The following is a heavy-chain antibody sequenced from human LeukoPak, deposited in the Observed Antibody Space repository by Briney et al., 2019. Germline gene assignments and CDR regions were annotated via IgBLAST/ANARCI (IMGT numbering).Heavy chain of an antibody. CDR2: INPNSGGT. D-gene: IGHD2/OR15-2a*01. V-gene: IGHV1-2*02. Sequence: ASVKVSCKASGYTFTGYYMHWVRQAPGQGLEWMGWINPNSGGTNYAQKFQGMVTMTRDTSISTAYMELTRLTSDDTAVYYCVREGEGPLSKDFDYWGQGTLVTVSS. J-gene: IGHJ4*02. CDR3: VREGEGPLSKDFDY. CDR1: GYTFTGYY.